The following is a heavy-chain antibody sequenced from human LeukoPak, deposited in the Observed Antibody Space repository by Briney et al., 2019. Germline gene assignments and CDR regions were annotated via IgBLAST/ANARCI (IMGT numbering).Heavy chain of an antibody. Sequence: GGSLRLSCAASGFTFRNYGMHWVRQAPGKGLEWVAIIYYDGSSKYYADSVKGRLTISRDNSKNTLYLQMNSLTAEDTALYYCASGRRAATGAGYYFDYWGQGTLVTVSS. V-gene: IGHV3-33*01. D-gene: IGHD6-13*01. CDR2: IYYDGSSK. CDR1: GFTFRNYG. J-gene: IGHJ4*02. CDR3: ASGRRAATGAGYYFDY.